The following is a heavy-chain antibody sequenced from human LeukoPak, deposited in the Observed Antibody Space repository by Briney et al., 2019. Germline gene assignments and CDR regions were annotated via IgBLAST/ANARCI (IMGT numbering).Heavy chain of an antibody. Sequence: ASVTVSCKASGYTFTGYYMHWVRQAPGQGLEWMGWINPNSGGTNYAQKFQGRVTITRDTSISTAYMELSRLRSDDTAVYYCARDSGITMVRGVIHWYFDLWGRGTLVTVSS. CDR3: ARDSGITMVRGVIHWYFDL. D-gene: IGHD3-10*01. CDR1: GYTFTGYY. CDR2: INPNSGGT. J-gene: IGHJ2*01. V-gene: IGHV1-2*02.